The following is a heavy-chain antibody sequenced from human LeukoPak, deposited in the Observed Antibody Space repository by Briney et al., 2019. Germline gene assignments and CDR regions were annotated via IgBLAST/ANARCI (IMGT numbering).Heavy chain of an antibody. CDR1: GYSLSSGFF. Sequence: PSETLSLTCTVSGYSLSSGFFCDWIRQSPGKGLEWIGSFSHRGGSYRNPSLKSRVTISVDTSKNQFSLKLLSVTAADTAVYYCARAQDFSDSSGPNYLDFWGQGILVTVSS. CDR2: FSHRGGS. V-gene: IGHV4-38-2*02. D-gene: IGHD3-22*01. CDR3: ARAQDFSDSSGPNYLDF. J-gene: IGHJ4*02.